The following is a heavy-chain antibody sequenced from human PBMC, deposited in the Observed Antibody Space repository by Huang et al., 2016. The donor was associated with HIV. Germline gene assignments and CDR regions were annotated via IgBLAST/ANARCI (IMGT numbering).Heavy chain of an antibody. D-gene: IGHD4-17*01. Sequence: VQLVESGGGLVQPGGSLRLSCATSGFAFSNYNMNWVRQAPGKGLDGISYISSGGGTIYYADSVKGRFTISRDNAKNSLYLQISTLRDEDTAVYYCARETRLRRGLDFWGQGTLVTVSS. J-gene: IGHJ4*02. CDR1: GFAFSNYN. V-gene: IGHV3-48*02. CDR2: ISSGGGTI. CDR3: ARETRLRRGLDF.